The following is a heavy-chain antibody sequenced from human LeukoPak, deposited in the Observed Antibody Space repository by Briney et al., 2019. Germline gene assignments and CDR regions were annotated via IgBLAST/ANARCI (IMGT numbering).Heavy chain of an antibody. Sequence: ASVKVSCKVSGKTLSDLSIHWLRQPPGQGLEWLGGSDPEDGERIYAQVFQGRVTMTEDTSIDTAYMELSSLRSEDTAVYYCVTGFTTMAVDYFDYWGQGTLVTVSS. V-gene: IGHV1-24*01. D-gene: IGHD5-18*01. J-gene: IGHJ4*02. CDR1: GKTLSDLS. CDR3: VTGFTTMAVDYFDY. CDR2: SDPEDGER.